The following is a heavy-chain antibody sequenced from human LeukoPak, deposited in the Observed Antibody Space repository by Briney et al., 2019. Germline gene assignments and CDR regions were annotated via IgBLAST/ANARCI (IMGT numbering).Heavy chain of an antibody. Sequence: GGSLRLSCAASGFTFSSYAMHWVRQAPGTGLEWVAVISRDGDNKHYADSVNGRFRISRDNAKSSLDLEMNSLRAEDTAVYYCARAMSTFGGVRNYFDSWGQGTLVTVSS. CDR2: ISRDGDNK. D-gene: IGHD3-16*01. V-gene: IGHV3-30-3*01. CDR1: GFTFSSYA. J-gene: IGHJ4*02. CDR3: ARAMSTFGGVRNYFDS.